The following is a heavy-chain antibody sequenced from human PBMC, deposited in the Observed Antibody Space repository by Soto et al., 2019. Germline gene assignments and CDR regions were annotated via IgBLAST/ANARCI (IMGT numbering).Heavy chain of an antibody. CDR3: ARPSGSYGDYAWSLAY. V-gene: IGHV1-18*04. CDR2: VSAYSGYT. CDR1: GYAFGGYA. J-gene: IGHJ4*02. Sequence: QVQLVQSGAEVKKPGASVKVSCKASGYAFGGYAISWARQAPGQGLEWMGWVSAYSGYTDYAQNLQGRVSMTTATSTSTAYMVLGSPPSDSTALYFCARPSGSYGDYAWSLAYWGQGTLVTVSS. D-gene: IGHD4-17*01.